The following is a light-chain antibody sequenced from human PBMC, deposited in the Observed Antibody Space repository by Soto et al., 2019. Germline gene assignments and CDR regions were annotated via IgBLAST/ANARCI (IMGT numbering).Light chain of an antibody. CDR1: QSVSDNN. V-gene: IGKV3-20*01. CDR2: GAF. Sequence: EIVLTQSPGTLSLSPGERAILSCRASQSVSDNNLAWYQQKPGQAPRLLMYGAFFRVTGVPDRFSGSASGVDFTLTISRLEPDDFAVYFCQQYGASPITFGPGTKVDT. J-gene: IGKJ3*01. CDR3: QQYGASPIT.